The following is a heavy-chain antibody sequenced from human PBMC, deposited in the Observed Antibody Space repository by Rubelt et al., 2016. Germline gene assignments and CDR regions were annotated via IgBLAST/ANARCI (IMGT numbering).Heavy chain of an antibody. V-gene: IGHV4-34*01. CDR3: ARVMDSGGTPYYGMDV. Sequence: QVQLQQWGAGLLKPSETLSLTCAVYGGSFSGYYWSWIRQSPGQGLEWIGHIYYSGTTYYNPSLNSRVPVSVATSTKQFARKLTSVTAADTGLYYCARVMDSGGTPYYGMDVWGQGTTVTVSS. CDR2: IYYSGTT. J-gene: IGHJ6*02. D-gene: IGHD2-21*01. CDR1: GGSFSGYY.